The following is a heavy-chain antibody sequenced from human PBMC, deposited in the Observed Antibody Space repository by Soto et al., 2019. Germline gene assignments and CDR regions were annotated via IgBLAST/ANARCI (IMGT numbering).Heavy chain of an antibody. CDR2: IDPSDSYT. D-gene: IGHD5-12*01. J-gene: IGHJ6*02. CDR1: GYSFTSYW. Sequence: PGESLKISCKGSGYSFTSYWISWVRQMPGKGLEWMGRIDPSDSYTNYSPSFQGHVTISADKSISTAYLQWSSLKASDTAMYYCAISWSATIVHYYYYGIDVWGQGTTVTVSS. CDR3: AISWSATIVHYYYYGIDV. V-gene: IGHV5-10-1*01.